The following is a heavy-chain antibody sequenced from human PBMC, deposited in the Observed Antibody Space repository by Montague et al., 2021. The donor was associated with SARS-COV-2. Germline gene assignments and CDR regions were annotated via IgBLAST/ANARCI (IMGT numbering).Heavy chain of an antibody. Sequence: PALVKPTQTLTLTCTFSGISVSTSGLCVSWIRQPPGKALEWLALIDWDDDTYYSTSLKTRLAISKDTSKNQVVLTMTDMDPVDTGTYYCARIPGYSSGGGPDWYFDLWGRGTLVTVSS. D-gene: IGHD6-19*01. CDR1: GISVSTSGLC. CDR2: IDWDDDT. J-gene: IGHJ2*01. CDR3: ARIPGYSSGGGPDWYFDL. V-gene: IGHV2-70*01.